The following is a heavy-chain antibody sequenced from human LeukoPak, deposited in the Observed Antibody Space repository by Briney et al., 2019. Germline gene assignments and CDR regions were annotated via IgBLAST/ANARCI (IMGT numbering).Heavy chain of an antibody. D-gene: IGHD3-22*01. CDR2: IYYSGSI. Sequence: SETLSLICTVSGASISSYYWSWIRQPTGKGLEWIGDIYYSGSIKYNPSLKSRVTMSVDTSKNQFSLKLSSVTAADTAIYYCARENPSGYYNRPIDYWGQGTLVTVSS. V-gene: IGHV4-59*01. CDR1: GASISSYY. J-gene: IGHJ4*02. CDR3: ARENPSGYYNRPIDY.